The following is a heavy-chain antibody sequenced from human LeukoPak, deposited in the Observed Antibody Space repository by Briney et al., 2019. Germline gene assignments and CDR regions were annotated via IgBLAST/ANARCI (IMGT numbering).Heavy chain of an antibody. CDR1: GYTFTCYY. Sequence: ASVKVSCKASGYTFTCYYIHWVRQAPGQGLEWMGRINPNSGDTNSAQKFQGRVTMTRDTSITTAYMELSRLRSDDTAVYYCARVSSPLQYNWFDPWGQGTLVTVSS. CDR2: INPNSGDT. V-gene: IGHV1-2*06. D-gene: IGHD1-14*01. J-gene: IGHJ5*02. CDR3: ARVSSPLQYNWFDP.